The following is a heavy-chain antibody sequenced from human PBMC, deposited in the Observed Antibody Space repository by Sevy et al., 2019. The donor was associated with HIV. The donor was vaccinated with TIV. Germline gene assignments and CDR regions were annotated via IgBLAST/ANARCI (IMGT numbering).Heavy chain of an antibody. CDR2: IYYSGST. CDR1: GGSISSYY. V-gene: IGHV4-59*01. CDR3: ARDRGNIVATFDYYYGMDV. D-gene: IGHD5-12*01. Sequence: SETLSLTCTVSGGSISSYYWSWIRQPPGKGLEWIGYIYYSGSTNYNPSLKSRVTISVDTSKNQFSQKLSSVTAADTAVYYCARDRGNIVATFDYYYGMDVWGQGTTVTVSS. J-gene: IGHJ6*02.